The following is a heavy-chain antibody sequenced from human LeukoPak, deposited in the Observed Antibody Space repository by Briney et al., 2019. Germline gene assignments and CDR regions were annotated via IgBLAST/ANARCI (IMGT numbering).Heavy chain of an antibody. J-gene: IGHJ4*02. V-gene: IGHV1-69*13. CDR3: ARGPGSSWYFDY. CDR1: GGTFSSYA. D-gene: IGHD6-13*01. Sequence: ASVKVSCKASGGTFSSYAISWVRQAPGQGLEWVGGIIPIFGTANYAQKFQGRVTITADESTSTAYMELSSLRSEDTAVYYCARGPGSSWYFDYWGQGTLVTVSS. CDR2: IIPIFGTA.